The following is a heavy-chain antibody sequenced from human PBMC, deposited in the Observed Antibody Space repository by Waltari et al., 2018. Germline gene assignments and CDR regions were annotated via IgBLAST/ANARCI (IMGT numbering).Heavy chain of an antibody. D-gene: IGHD1-7*01. Sequence: QVQLVQSGAEVKKPGSSVKVSCKASGGTFSSYAISWVRQAPGQGFEWMGGIIPILGIANYAQKFQGRVTITADESTSTAYMELSSLRSEDTAVYYCAREDSGITGTSDFDYWGQGTLVTVSS. CDR3: AREDSGITGTSDFDY. CDR2: IIPILGIA. V-gene: IGHV1-69*04. CDR1: GGTFSSYA. J-gene: IGHJ4*02.